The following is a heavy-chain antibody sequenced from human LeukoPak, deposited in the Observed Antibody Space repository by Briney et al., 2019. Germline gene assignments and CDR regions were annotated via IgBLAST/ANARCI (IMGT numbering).Heavy chain of an antibody. CDR3: ARDHSNWEGVDC. Sequence: GGSLRLSCAASGFTFSSYSMNWVRQAPGKGLEWLSYISSSSSTIYYADSVEGRFTISRDNAKNSLYLQMNSLRAEDTAVYYCARDHSNWEGVDCWGQGTLVTVSS. V-gene: IGHV3-48*01. J-gene: IGHJ4*02. D-gene: IGHD7-27*01. CDR2: ISSSSSTI. CDR1: GFTFSSYS.